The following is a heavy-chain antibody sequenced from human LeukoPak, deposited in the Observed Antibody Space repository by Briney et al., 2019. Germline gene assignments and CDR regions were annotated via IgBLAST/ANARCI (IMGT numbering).Heavy chain of an antibody. CDR1: GYTFTSYG. CDR2: INPSGGST. J-gene: IGHJ4*02. D-gene: IGHD3-10*01. Sequence: ASVKVSCNASGYTFTSYGISWVRQAPGQGLEWMGIINPSGGSTSYAQKFQGRVTMTRDTSTSTVYMEPSSLRSEDTAVYYCARDLGSGSYSNDYWGQGTLVTVSS. V-gene: IGHV1-46*01. CDR3: ARDLGSGSYSNDY.